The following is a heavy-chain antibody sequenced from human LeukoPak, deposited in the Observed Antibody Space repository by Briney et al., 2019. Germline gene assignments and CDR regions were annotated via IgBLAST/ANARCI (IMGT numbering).Heavy chain of an antibody. Sequence: ASVKVSCKAVGYTFTSRYMHWVRQAPGQGLEWMGIINPSGGSPSYAQKIQGRVTMTRDTSTSTVYMELSSLRSEDTAVYYCARVSVGATYFRAFDIWGQGTMVTVSS. CDR3: ARVSVGATYFRAFDI. CDR1: GYTFTSRY. D-gene: IGHD1-26*01. CDR2: INPSGGSP. J-gene: IGHJ3*02. V-gene: IGHV1-46*01.